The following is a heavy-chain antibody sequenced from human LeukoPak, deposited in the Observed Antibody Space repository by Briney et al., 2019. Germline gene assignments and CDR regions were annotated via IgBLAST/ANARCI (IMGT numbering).Heavy chain of an antibody. D-gene: IGHD3-3*01. CDR1: GGSISSSDHY. Sequence: SETLSLTCTVSGGSISSSDHYWAWNRQPPGKGLEWIGSRYYSGDNYYSPSLKSRVTISVDTSRNEFALKLNSVTAADTAVYFCARHRLEGDTFDIWGQGTKVTVSS. CDR2: RYYSGDN. V-gene: IGHV4-39*01. J-gene: IGHJ3*02. CDR3: ARHRLEGDTFDI.